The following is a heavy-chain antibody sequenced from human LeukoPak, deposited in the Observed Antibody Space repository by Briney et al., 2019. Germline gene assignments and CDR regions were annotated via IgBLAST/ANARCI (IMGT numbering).Heavy chain of an antibody. V-gene: IGHV3-53*01. Sequence: GGSLRLSCVASGFSVSSNYMAWVRQAPGKGLEWVSALYIGGNTYYGDFVKGRFTISRDNSRHTLYLQMNSLRVDDTAVYYCARELAVGAITEYFQDWGQGTLVTVSS. J-gene: IGHJ1*01. D-gene: IGHD1-26*01. CDR3: ARELAVGAITEYFQD. CDR1: GFSVSSNY. CDR2: LYIGGNT.